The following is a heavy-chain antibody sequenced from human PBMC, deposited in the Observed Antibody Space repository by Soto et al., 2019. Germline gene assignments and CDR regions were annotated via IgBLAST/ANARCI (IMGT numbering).Heavy chain of an antibody. CDR3: PRDGRRWELFDY. J-gene: IGHJ4*02. CDR2: ISSSGSTI. Sequence: GGSLRLSCAASGFTFSYYYMSWIRQAPGKGLEWVSYISSSGSTIYYADSVKGRFTISRDNAKNSLYLQMNSLRAEDTAVYYCPRDGRRWELFDYWGQGTLVTVSS. CDR1: GFTFSYYY. D-gene: IGHD1-26*01. V-gene: IGHV3-11*01.